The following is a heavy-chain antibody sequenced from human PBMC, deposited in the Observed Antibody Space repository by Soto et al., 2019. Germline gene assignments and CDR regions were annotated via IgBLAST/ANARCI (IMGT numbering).Heavy chain of an antibody. CDR2: INPSGGHT. Sequence: QVQLMQSGAEVKKPGASVKVSCKASGNTFTNYYIHWVRQAPGQGLEWMGTINPSGGHTTYAQKFIGRVNMTRNTSTSTLYMALTSLRSEDTAVYYCARGGQVVVLTAAFDYWGPGTLVTVAS. V-gene: IGHV1-46*01. CDR1: GNTFTNYY. J-gene: IGHJ4*02. CDR3: ARGGQVVVLTAAFDY. D-gene: IGHD2-21*02.